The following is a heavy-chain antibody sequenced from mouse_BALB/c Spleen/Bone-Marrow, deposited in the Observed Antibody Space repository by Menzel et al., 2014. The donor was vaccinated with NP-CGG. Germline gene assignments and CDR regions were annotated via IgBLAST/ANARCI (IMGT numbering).Heavy chain of an antibody. J-gene: IGHJ4*01. Sequence: VQLKQSGAELVKPGASVKLSCTASGFNIKDTYMHWVKQRPEQGLEWIGRIDPANGNTKYGPKFQGKATITADTSSNTAYLQLSSLTSEDTAVYYCARGLLQYYYAMDYWGQGTSVTVSS. D-gene: IGHD2-3*01. CDR2: IDPANGNT. V-gene: IGHV14-3*02. CDR3: ARGLLQYYYAMDY. CDR1: GFNIKDTY.